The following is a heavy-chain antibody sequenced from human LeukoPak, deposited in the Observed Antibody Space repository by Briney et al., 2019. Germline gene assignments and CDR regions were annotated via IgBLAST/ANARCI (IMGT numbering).Heavy chain of an antibody. Sequence: GASVKVSCKASGYTFTGYYMHWVRQAPGQGLEWMGWINPNSGGTNYAQKFQGRVTMTRDTSISTAYMELSRLRSDDTAVYYCARGGYSSSWHNAFDIWGQGTMVTVSS. CDR1: GYTFTGYY. D-gene: IGHD6-13*01. J-gene: IGHJ3*02. V-gene: IGHV1-2*02. CDR3: ARGGYSSSWHNAFDI. CDR2: INPNSGGT.